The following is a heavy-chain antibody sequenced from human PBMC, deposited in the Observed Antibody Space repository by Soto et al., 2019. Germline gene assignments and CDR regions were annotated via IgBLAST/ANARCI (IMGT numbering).Heavy chain of an antibody. CDR1: GFSLSTSGVG. CDR2: IYWDDDN. V-gene: IGHV2-5*02. D-gene: IGHD2-21*02. CDR3: AHKATAKLTARVFDY. Sequence: KESGPTLVKPTQTLTLTCTFSGFSLSTSGVGVGWIRQRPGKALEWLAVIYWDDDNRYSPSLRSRLTFTKDTSKNQVVLTMTNMDPEDTATYYCAHKATAKLTARVFDYWGQGLLVTVSS. J-gene: IGHJ4*02.